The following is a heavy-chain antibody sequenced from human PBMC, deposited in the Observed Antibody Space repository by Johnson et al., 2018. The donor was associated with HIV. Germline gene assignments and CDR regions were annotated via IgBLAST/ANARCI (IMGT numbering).Heavy chain of an antibody. J-gene: IGHJ3*02. D-gene: IGHD3-3*01. CDR1: EFTFSRYW. CDR2: INSDGSTT. Sequence: DVQVVESGGGLGQPGGSLRLSCAASEFTFSRYWMHWVRQASGKGLVWVSGINSDGSTTTYADSVKGRFTISRDNSKNTLELQMNSLRAGDTAVYYCARAITIFGVGGAFDIWGQGTMVTVSS. V-gene: IGHV3-74*01. CDR3: ARAITIFGVGGAFDI.